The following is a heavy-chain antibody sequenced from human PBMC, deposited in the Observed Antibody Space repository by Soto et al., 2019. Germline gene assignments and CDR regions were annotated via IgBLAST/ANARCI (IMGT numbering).Heavy chain of an antibody. V-gene: IGHV5-10-1*01. CDR1: GYSFTSYW. CDR2: IDPSDSYT. J-gene: IGHJ6*02. Sequence: GESLKISCKGSGYSFTSYWISWVRQMPGKGLEWMGRIDPSDSYTNYSPSFQGHVTISADKSISTAYLQWSSLKASDTAMYYCARLKDCSGGSCYSAYYYYGMDVWGQGTTVTVSS. CDR3: ARLKDCSGGSCYSAYYYYGMDV. D-gene: IGHD2-15*01.